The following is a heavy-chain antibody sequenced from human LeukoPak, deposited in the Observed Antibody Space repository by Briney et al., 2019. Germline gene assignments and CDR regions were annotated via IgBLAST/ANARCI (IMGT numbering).Heavy chain of an antibody. J-gene: IGHJ4*02. D-gene: IGHD3-3*01. CDR1: GFTFGDYA. CDR2: IRSKAYGGTT. Sequence: GGSLGLSCTASGFTFGDYAMSWVRQAPGKGLEWVGFIRSKAYGGTTEYAASVKGRFTISRDDSKSIAYLQMNSLKTEDTAVYYCTRVISRLTIFGVVIEGAVDYWGQGTLVTVSS. V-gene: IGHV3-49*04. CDR3: TRVISRLTIFGVVIEGAVDY.